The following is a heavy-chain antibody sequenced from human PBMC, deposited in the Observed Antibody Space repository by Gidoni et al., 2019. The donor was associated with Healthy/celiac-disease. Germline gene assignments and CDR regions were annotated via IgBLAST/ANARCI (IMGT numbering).Heavy chain of an antibody. V-gene: IGHV4-34*01. D-gene: IGHD2-2*01. J-gene: IGHJ4*02. CDR1: GGSFSGYY. Sequence: QVQLQQWGAGLLKPSATLSLTCAVYGGSFSGYYWSWIRQPPGKGLEWIGEINHSGSTNYNPSLKSRVTISVDTSKNQFSLKLSSVTAADTAVYYCARADADIVVVPAAYYFDYWGQGTLVTVSS. CDR3: ARADADIVVVPAAYYFDY. CDR2: INHSGST.